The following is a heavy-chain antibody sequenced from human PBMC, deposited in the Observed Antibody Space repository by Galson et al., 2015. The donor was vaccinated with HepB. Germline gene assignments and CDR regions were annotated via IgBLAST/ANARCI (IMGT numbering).Heavy chain of an antibody. CDR3: AKGRVIGGDGTKSYYYYAMDV. CDR2: ISYDGSNK. Sequence: ALRLSCAASGFSFRSYGMHWVRQAPGKGPEWVAVISYDGSNKYYADSVKGRFTISREHSKNTLYLQMSSLRAEDTAVYHCAKGRVIGGDGTKSYYYYAMDVWGQGATVTVSS. D-gene: IGHD5-24*01. V-gene: IGHV3-30*18. CDR1: GFSFRSYG. J-gene: IGHJ6*02.